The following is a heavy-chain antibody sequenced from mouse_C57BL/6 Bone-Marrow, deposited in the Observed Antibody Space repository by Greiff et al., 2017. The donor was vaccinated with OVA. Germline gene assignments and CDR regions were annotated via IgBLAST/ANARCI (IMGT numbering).Heavy chain of an antibody. CDR2: IYIGNGYT. V-gene: IGHV1-58*01. CDR1: GYTFTSYG. Sequence: EVQVVESGAELARPGASVKLSCKASGYTFTSYGINWVKQRPGQGLEWIGYIYIGNGYTEYNEKFKGKATLTSDTSSSTAYMQLSSLTSEDSAIYFCAFGYYAMDYWGQGTSVTVSS. CDR3: AFGYYAMDY. J-gene: IGHJ4*01.